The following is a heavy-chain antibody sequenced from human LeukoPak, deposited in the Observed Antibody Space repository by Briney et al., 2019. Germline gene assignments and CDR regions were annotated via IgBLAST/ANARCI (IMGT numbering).Heavy chain of an antibody. V-gene: IGHV3-53*01. J-gene: IGHJ4*02. D-gene: IGHD3-3*01. CDR2: IYSSDDT. CDR3: ARLQAYDLEF. Sequence: RGSLRLSCEASGFTVNTKYMSWVRQAPGKGLEWVSLIYSSDDTHYRDSVKGRFTISRDNFKNTLYLQMNSLRVEDTAVYYCARLQAYDLEFWGLGTLVTVSS. CDR1: GFTVNTKY.